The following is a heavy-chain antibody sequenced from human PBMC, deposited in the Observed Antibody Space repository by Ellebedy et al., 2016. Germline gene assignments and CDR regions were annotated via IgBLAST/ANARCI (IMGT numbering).Heavy chain of an antibody. V-gene: IGHV3-30*02. CDR2: IWYDGSNK. Sequence: GGSLRLXCAASGFTFNSYGMHWVRQAPGKGLEWVAVIWYDGSNKYHADSVKGRFTISRDNSKNTLYLQMNSLRAEDTAVYYCAKETSGWRKYFHYWGQGTPVTVSS. CDR1: GFTFNSYG. CDR3: AKETSGWRKYFHY. D-gene: IGHD6-19*01. J-gene: IGHJ4*02.